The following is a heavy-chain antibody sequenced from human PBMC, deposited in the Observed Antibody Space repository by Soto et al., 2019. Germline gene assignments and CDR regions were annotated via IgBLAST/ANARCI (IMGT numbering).Heavy chain of an antibody. J-gene: IGHJ4*02. CDR2: IIPIFGTA. CDR1: GCTFSSYA. D-gene: IGHD2-21*02. Sequence: ASVKASCKASGCTFSSYAISCVRQAPGQGLEWMGGIIPIFGTANYAQKFQGRVTITADESTSTAYMELSSLRSEDAAVYYCARASVHCGGDCYSFDYWGQGTLVTVSS. V-gene: IGHV1-69*13. CDR3: ARASVHCGGDCYSFDY.